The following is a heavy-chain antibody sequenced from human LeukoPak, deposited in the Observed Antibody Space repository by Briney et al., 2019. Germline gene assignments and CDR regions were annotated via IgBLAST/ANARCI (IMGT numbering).Heavy chain of an antibody. D-gene: IGHD6-13*01. CDR3: TAGVPIDY. Sequence: GGSLRLSCAASGFTFNSAWMSWVRQAPGKGLEWVGRFKTKDDGGTTDYAAPVKGRFTISRDDSETTLFLQMNSLKTEDTAVYYCTAGVPIDYWGQGTLVTVSS. V-gene: IGHV3-15*01. CDR2: FKTKDDGGTT. J-gene: IGHJ4*02. CDR1: GFTFNSAW.